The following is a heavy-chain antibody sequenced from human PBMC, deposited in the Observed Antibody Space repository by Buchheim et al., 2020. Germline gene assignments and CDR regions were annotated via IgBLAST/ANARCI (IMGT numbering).Heavy chain of an antibody. CDR3: ARDPNLYSSSSGCFDY. CDR2: ISYDGSNK. Sequence: QVQLVESGGGVVQPGRSLRLSCAASGFTFSSYAMHWVRQAPGKGLEWVAVISYDGSNKYYADSVKGRFTISSDNSKNTLYLQMNSLRAEDTAVYYCARDPNLYSSSSGCFDYWGQGTL. J-gene: IGHJ4*02. V-gene: IGHV3-30-3*01. D-gene: IGHD6-6*01. CDR1: GFTFSSYA.